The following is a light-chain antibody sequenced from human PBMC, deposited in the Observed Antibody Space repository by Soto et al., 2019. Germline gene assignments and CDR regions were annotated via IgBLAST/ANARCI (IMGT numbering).Light chain of an antibody. V-gene: IGKV1-39*01. CDR1: QDIRTS. J-gene: IGKJ1*01. Sequence: DIQMTQSPSFLSASVGDRVTITCRPSQDIRTSLNWYQQKPAKAPKFLIYVASSLQTGVPPRFSGSGSGTDFTLTISGLQAEDYATYFCQQTYSDPPWTFGQGTKVDIK. CDR3: QQTYSDPPWT. CDR2: VAS.